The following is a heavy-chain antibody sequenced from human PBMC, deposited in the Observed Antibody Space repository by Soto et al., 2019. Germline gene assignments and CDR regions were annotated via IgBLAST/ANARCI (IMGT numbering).Heavy chain of an antibody. CDR1: GFTFSSYG. Sequence: PGGSLRLSCAASGFTFSSYGMHWVRQAPGKGLEWVAVLWYDGSNKYYTDSVKGRFTISRDNSQNILYLQMDSLRTEDTAVYYCAKDRGSANGNYYYGMDVWGQGTTVTVSS. D-gene: IGHD1-1*01. CDR3: AKDRGSANGNYYYGMDV. CDR2: LWYDGSNK. V-gene: IGHV3-30*02. J-gene: IGHJ6*02.